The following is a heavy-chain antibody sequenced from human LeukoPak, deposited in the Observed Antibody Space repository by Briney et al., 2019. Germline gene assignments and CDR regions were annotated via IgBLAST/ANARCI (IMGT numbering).Heavy chain of an antibody. CDR3: AFGASNWEQFDY. D-gene: IGHD7-27*01. Sequence: GESLQISCKGSGYRFTSHWIAWVRHMPGKGLEWMGIIYPGDSDTRYSPSFQGQVTISADASINTAYLRWSSLEPSDTAMYFCAFGASNWEQFDYRGQGTLVTVSS. V-gene: IGHV5-51*01. J-gene: IGHJ4*02. CDR1: GYRFTSHW. CDR2: IYPGDSDT.